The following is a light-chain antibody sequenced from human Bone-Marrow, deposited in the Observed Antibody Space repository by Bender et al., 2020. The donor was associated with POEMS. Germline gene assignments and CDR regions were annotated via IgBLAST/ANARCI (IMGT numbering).Light chain of an antibody. Sequence: SHELTQPPSVSVSPGQTARITCSGGALPKQYAYWYQQKPGQAPVILMYKDSERPSGIPERFSGSRSGTTATLTISGVQAEDEADYYCQSADGTGAYKVFGGGTKLTVL. CDR1: ALPKQY. J-gene: IGLJ3*02. V-gene: IGLV3-25*03. CDR3: QSADGTGAYKV. CDR2: KDS.